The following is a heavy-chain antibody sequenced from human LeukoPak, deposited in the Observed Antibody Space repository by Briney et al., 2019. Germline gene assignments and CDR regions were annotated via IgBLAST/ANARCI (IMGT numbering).Heavy chain of an antibody. CDR2: IYYSGST. CDR1: GGSISSGDYY. Sequence: SETLSLTCTVSGGSISSGDYYWSWIRQPPGKGLEWIGYIYYSGSTYYNPSLKSRVTISVDTSKNQFSLKLSSVTAADTAVYYCARHPSKGYYYYGMDVWGQGTTVTVSS. CDR3: ARHPSKGYYYYGMDV. J-gene: IGHJ6*02. V-gene: IGHV4-30-4*01.